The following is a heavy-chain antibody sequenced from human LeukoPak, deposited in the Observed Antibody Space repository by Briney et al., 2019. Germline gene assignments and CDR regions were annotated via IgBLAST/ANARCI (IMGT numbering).Heavy chain of an antibody. CDR2: INHSGST. Sequence: SETLSLTCAVYGGSFSGYYWSWIRQPPGKGLEWIGEINHSGSTNYNPSLKSRVAISVDTSKNQFSLKLGSVTAADTAVYYCARGRHDFWSGYYTGTYYYYGMDVWGQGTTVTVSS. J-gene: IGHJ6*02. V-gene: IGHV4-34*01. CDR3: ARGRHDFWSGYYTGTYYYYGMDV. CDR1: GGSFSGYY. D-gene: IGHD3-3*01.